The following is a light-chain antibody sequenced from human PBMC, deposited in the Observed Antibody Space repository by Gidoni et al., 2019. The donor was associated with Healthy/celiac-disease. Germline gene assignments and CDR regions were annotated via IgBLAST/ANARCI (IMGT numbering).Light chain of an antibody. J-gene: IGKJ2*01. CDR3: QQSYSPYT. CDR1: QSISSY. V-gene: IGKV1-39*01. CDR2: AAF. Sequence: DIQMTQSPSSLSASVGDRVTITCRASQSISSYLNWYQQKPGKAPKLLIYAAFSLQSGVPSRFSGSGSGTDFTLTISLLPPEDFATYYRQQSYSPYTFGQGTKLEIK.